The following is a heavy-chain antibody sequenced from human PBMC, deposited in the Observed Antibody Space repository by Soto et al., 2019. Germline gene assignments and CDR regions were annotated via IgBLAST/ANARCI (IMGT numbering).Heavy chain of an antibody. V-gene: IGHV1-3*01. CDR3: ARGTGLRGSYGLGPYDY. CDR2: INAGNGNT. Sequence: GASVKVSCKASGYTFTSYAMHWVRQAPGQRLEWMGWINAGNGNTKYSQKFQGRVTITRDTSASTAYMELSSLRSEDTAVYYCARGTGLRGSYGLGPYDYWGQGTLVTVSS. J-gene: IGHJ4*02. CDR1: GYTFTSYA. D-gene: IGHD5-18*01.